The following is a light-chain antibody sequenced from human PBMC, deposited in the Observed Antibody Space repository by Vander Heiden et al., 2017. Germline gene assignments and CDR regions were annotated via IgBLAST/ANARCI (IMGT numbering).Light chain of an antibody. CDR3: LQHGSYLVYS. V-gene: IGKV1-17*01. CDR1: QDIRND. CDR2: AAS. Sequence: DIEMTQSPSSLSASGGARVTITCRASQDIRNDLLWFQQKRGKTPKRLIYAASNLQSGVPSRFSGSGSGTEFTLTISSLQPEDSATYYCLQHGSYLVYSFGQGTKLEIK. J-gene: IGKJ2*03.